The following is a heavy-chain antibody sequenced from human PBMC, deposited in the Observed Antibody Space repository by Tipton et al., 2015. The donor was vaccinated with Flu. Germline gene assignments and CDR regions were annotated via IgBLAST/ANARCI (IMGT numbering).Heavy chain of an antibody. Sequence: TLSLTCSFSGGATNSYYWSWIRQTPGRGLEWIGQIRHNGRTSFNPSLESRVAMSMDTSKMQFSLRLTSVTPADTAKYYCASVGLLTPRLSWGQGALVAVSS. V-gene: IGHV4-59*01. CDR1: GGATNSYY. CDR2: IRHNGRT. J-gene: IGHJ4*02. CDR3: ASVGLLTPRLS.